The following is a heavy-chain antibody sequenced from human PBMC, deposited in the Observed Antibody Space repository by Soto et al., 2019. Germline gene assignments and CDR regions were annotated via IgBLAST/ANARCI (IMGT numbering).Heavy chain of an antibody. V-gene: IGHV1-69*13. Sequence: SVKVSCKASGGTFSSYAISWVRQAPGQGLEWMGGIIPIFGTANYAQKFQGRVTITADQSTSTAYMELSSLRSEDTAVYYCAIMITFGGVIVKTSYYYGMDVWGQGTTVTVSS. CDR2: IIPIFGTA. D-gene: IGHD3-16*02. CDR3: AIMITFGGVIVKTSYYYGMDV. CDR1: GGTFSSYA. J-gene: IGHJ6*02.